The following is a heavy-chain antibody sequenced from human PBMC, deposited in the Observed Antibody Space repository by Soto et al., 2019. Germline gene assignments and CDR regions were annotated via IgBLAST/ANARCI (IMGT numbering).Heavy chain of an antibody. CDR1: GFTFSSYA. J-gene: IGHJ3*02. D-gene: IGHD3-10*01. CDR3: ANRPLTNYYGSGSYAFDI. CDR2: ISGSGGST. Sequence: GSLRLSCAASGFTFSSYAMSWVRQAPGKGLEWVSAISGSGGSTYYADSVKGRFTISRDNSKNTLYLQMNSLRAEDTAVYYCANRPLTNYYGSGSYAFDIWGQGTMVTVSS. V-gene: IGHV3-23*01.